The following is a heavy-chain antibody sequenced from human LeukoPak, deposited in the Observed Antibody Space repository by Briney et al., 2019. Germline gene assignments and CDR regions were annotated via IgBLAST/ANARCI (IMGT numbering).Heavy chain of an antibody. Sequence: SQTLSLTCAISEDSVSSKIPAWNWIRQSPSRGLEWLGRTFYRSKWYNDYAVSMKSRITIDPDTSKNQFSLQLNSVTPEDTAVYYCAREPHGTGLLFDYWGRGTLVTVSS. CDR3: AREPHGTGLLFDY. CDR1: EDSVSSKIPA. CDR2: TFYRSKWYN. D-gene: IGHD6-19*01. V-gene: IGHV6-1*01. J-gene: IGHJ4*02.